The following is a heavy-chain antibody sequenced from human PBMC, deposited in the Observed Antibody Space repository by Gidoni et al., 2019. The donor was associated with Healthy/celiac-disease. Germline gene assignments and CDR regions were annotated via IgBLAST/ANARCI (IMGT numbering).Heavy chain of an antibody. CDR3: ARGGLTLLWFGELPSL. CDR1: GYTFTSYY. J-gene: IGHJ4*02. Sequence: QVQLVQSGAEVKKPGASVKVSCKASGYTFTSYYMHWVRQAPGQGLEWMGIINPSGGSTSYAQKFQGRVTMTRDTSTSTVYMELSSLRSEDTAVYYCARGGLTLLWFGELPSLWGQGTLVTVSS. V-gene: IGHV1-46*01. CDR2: INPSGGST. D-gene: IGHD3-10*01.